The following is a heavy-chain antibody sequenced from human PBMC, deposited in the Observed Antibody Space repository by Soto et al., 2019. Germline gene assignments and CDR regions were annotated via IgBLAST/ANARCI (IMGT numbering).Heavy chain of an antibody. V-gene: IGHV3-9*01. CDR2: ISWNSGSI. J-gene: IGHJ6*03. Sequence: GGSLRLSCAASGFTFDDYAMHWVRQAPGKGLEWVSGISWNSGSIGYADSVKGRFTISRDNAKNSLYLQMNSLRAEDTALYYCAKDTQAEYYYYMDVWGKGTTVTVSS. CDR1: GFTFDDYA. CDR3: AKDTQAEYYYYMDV.